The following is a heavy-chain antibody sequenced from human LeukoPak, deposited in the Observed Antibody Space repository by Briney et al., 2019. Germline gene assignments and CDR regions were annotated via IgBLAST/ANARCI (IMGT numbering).Heavy chain of an antibody. D-gene: IGHD3-3*01. Sequence: PGGSLRLSCAASGFTFSSYAMSWVRQAPGKGLEWVANIKQDGSEKYYVDSVKGRFTISRDNAKNSLYLQMNSLRAEDTAVYYCARGGFLEWSNDAFDIWGQGTMVTVSS. CDR1: GFTFSSYA. V-gene: IGHV3-7*03. CDR3: ARGGFLEWSNDAFDI. CDR2: IKQDGSEK. J-gene: IGHJ3*02.